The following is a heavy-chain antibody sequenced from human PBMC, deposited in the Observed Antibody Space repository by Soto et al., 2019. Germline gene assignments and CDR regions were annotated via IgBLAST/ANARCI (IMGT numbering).Heavy chain of an antibody. Sequence: ASVKVSCKASGYTFTSYDINWVRQATGQGLEWKGRMNPNSGNTGYAQKFQGRVTMTRNTSISTAYMELSSLRSEDTAVYYCACSSTVTTWDYYYYMDVWGKGTTVTVSS. J-gene: IGHJ6*03. V-gene: IGHV1-8*01. D-gene: IGHD4-4*01. CDR2: MNPNSGNT. CDR3: ACSSTVTTWDYYYYMDV. CDR1: GYTFTSYD.